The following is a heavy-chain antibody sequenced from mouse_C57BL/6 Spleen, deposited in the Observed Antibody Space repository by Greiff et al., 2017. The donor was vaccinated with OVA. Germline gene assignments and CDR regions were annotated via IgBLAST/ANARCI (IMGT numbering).Heavy chain of an antibody. CDR1: GFTFSDYG. CDR2: ISSGSSTI. Sequence: EVQLVESGGGLVKPGGSLKLSCAASGFTFSDYGMHWVRQAPEKGLEWVAYISSGSSTIYYADTVKGRFTISRDNAKNTLFLQMTSLRSEDTAMYYCARSYYYGSSYSYFDVWGTGTTVTVSS. J-gene: IGHJ1*03. D-gene: IGHD1-1*01. V-gene: IGHV5-17*01. CDR3: ARSYYYGSSYSYFDV.